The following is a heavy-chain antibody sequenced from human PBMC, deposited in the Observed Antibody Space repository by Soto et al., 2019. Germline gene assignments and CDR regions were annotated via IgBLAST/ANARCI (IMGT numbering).Heavy chain of an antibody. V-gene: IGHV3-9*01. J-gene: IGHJ3*02. CDR3: AKDIRSALIVSLAFDI. CDR1: GFTFDDYA. CDR2: ISWDSGSI. Sequence: GGSLRFSCAASGFTFDDYAMHWVRQAPGKGLEWVSGISWDSGSIGYADSVKGRFTISRDNAKNSLYLQMNSLRAEDTALYYCAKDIRSALIVSLAFDIWGQGTMVTVSS. D-gene: IGHD1-26*01.